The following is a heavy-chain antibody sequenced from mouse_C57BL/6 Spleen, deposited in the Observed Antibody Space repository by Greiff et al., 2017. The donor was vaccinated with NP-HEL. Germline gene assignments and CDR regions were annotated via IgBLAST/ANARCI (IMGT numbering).Heavy chain of an antibody. J-gene: IGHJ2*01. CDR3: ARGPTVAFDY. CDR1: GYAFTNYL. Sequence: QVQLQQSGAELVRPGTSVKVSCKASGYAFTNYLIEWVKQRPGQGLEWIGVINPGSGGNNYNEKFKGKATLTADKSSSTAYMQLSSLTSEDSAVYFCARGPTVAFDYWGQGTTLTVSS. V-gene: IGHV1-54*01. CDR2: INPGSGGN. D-gene: IGHD1-1*01.